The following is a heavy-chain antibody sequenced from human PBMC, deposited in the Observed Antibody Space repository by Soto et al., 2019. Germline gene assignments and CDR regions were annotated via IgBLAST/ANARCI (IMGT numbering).Heavy chain of an antibody. CDR2: INHRGTT. D-gene: IGHD2-21*01. J-gene: IGHJ5*01. Sequence: QVQLQQWGTGLLKPSETLSLHCAVYGESLRGYYWSWIRQTPAMGLEWIGEINHRGTTNHDSSLKRRAIISIDTSKNKVSLRLNYVTAADTAVYYCARGYPRSILSTSLTTSYWFDSWGQGTLVTVSS. V-gene: IGHV4-34*04. CDR1: GESLRGYY. CDR3: ARGYPRSILSTSLTTSYWFDS.